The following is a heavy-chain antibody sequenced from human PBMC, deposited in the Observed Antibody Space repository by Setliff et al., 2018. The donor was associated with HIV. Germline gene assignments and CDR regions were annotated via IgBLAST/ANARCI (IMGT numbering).Heavy chain of an antibody. J-gene: IGHJ2*01. CDR1: GFTFSSYS. Sequence: GGSLRLSCAASGFTFSSYSMTWVRQAPGKGLEWVSSISSSSSYIYYADSVKGRFTISRDNAKNSLYLQMNSLRAEDTAVYYCARYRAAAVTWYFDLGGRGTLVTV. D-gene: IGHD6-13*01. CDR2: ISSSSSYI. V-gene: IGHV3-21*01. CDR3: ARYRAAAVTWYFDL.